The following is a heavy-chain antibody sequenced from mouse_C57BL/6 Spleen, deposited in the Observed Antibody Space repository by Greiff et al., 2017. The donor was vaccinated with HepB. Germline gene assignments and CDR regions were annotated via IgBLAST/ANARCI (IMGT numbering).Heavy chain of an antibody. D-gene: IGHD4-1*01. V-gene: IGHV1-76*01. Sequence: VQLQQSGAELVRPGASVKLSCKASGYTFTDYYINWVKQRPGQGLEWIARIYPGSGNTYYNEKFKGKATLTAEKSSSTAYMQLSSLTSEDSAVYFCARYWDGFAYWGQGTLVTVSA. CDR3: ARYWDGFAY. CDR2: IYPGSGNT. CDR1: GYTFTDYY. J-gene: IGHJ3*01.